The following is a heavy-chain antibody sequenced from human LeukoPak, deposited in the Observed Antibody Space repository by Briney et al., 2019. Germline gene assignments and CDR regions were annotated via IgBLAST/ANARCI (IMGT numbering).Heavy chain of an antibody. J-gene: IGHJ4*02. V-gene: IGHV3-7*03. D-gene: IGHD3-22*01. Sequence: GGSLRLSCAASHFTFTTYWMSWLRQAPGKGLEWVANIKPDGSEKYYVDSVKGRFTISRDNAKNSLYLEMNSLRVEDTAIYYCAKDHVGIAMIVMVLDSWGQGTLVTVSS. CDR3: AKDHVGIAMIVMVLDS. CDR2: IKPDGSEK. CDR1: HFTFTTYW.